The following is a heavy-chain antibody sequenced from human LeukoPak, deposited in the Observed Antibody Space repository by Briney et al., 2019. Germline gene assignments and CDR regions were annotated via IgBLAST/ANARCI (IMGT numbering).Heavy chain of an antibody. CDR2: IKSNTDGGTT. CDR3: VKDIGRLVFRSAFDM. V-gene: IGHV3-15*05. CDR1: GLIFSKAW. D-gene: IGHD2-15*01. Sequence: GGSLRLSCAASGLIFSKAWMTWVRQAPGEGLQWVGRIKSNTDGGTTDYAAPVKGRFTISRDNAKNSLYLQMNSLRTEDTALYYCVKDIGRLVFRSAFDMWGQGTMVTVSS. J-gene: IGHJ3*02.